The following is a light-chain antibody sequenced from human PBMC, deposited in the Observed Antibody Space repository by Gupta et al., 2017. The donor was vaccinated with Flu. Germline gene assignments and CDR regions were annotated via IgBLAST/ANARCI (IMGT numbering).Light chain of an antibody. CDR2: AAS. J-gene: IGKJ4*01. CDR1: QDISTY. CDR3: QQVNIHLSLS. V-gene: IGKV1-9*01. Sequence: QLTQSPSFLSVSVGDRVTLTCRASQDISTYLAWYQEKPGKAPRLLIWAASTLQTGVPSRFTGSGAGTEFTLTISSLQPEDFATDYCQQVNIHLSLSFGGGTKLEIK.